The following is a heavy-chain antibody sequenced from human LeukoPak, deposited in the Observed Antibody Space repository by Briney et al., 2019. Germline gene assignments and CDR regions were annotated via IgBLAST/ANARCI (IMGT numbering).Heavy chain of an antibody. Sequence: ASVKVSCKASGYTFTGYYMHWVRQAPGQGLEWMGWINPYSGATHYAQTFQGRVTMTRDTSISTAYMELSSLRSEDTAVYYCARDNSVEDTAWWFDPWGQGTLVTVSS. CDR2: INPYSGAT. V-gene: IGHV1-2*02. CDR1: GYTFTGYY. CDR3: ARDNSVEDTAWWFDP. D-gene: IGHD4-23*01. J-gene: IGHJ5*02.